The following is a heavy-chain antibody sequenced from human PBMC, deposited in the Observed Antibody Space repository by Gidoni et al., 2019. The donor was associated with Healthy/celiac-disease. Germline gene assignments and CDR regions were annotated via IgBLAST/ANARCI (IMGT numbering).Heavy chain of an antibody. Sequence: QLQLQESGPGLVKPSETLSLTCTVSGCSIRSSSYYWGWIRQPPGKGLEWIGSIYYSGRTYYKPALKSRVTISVDTSKNQFSLKLSSVTAADTAVYYCARLETTVVISFDYWGQGTLVTVSS. V-gene: IGHV4-39*01. J-gene: IGHJ4*02. CDR1: GCSIRSSSYY. D-gene: IGHD4-17*01. CDR3: ARLETTVVISFDY. CDR2: IYYSGRT.